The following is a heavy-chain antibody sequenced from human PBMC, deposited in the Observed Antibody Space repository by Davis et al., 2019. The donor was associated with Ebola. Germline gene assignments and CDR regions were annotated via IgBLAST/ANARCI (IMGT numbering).Heavy chain of an antibody. V-gene: IGHV3-30*18. CDR2: ISYDGSNK. Sequence: GESLKISCAASGFTFSSYDMHWVRQAPGKGLEWVAVISYDGSNKYYADSVKGRFTISRDNSKNTLYLQMNSLRAEDTAVYYCAKGVGYCSGGSCFLYYYYGMDVWGQGTTVTVSS. D-gene: IGHD2-15*01. J-gene: IGHJ6*02. CDR3: AKGVGYCSGGSCFLYYYYGMDV. CDR1: GFTFSSYD.